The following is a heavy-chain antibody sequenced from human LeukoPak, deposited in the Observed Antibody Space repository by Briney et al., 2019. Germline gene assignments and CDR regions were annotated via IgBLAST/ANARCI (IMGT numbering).Heavy chain of an antibody. CDR1: GGSFSGYY. V-gene: IGHV4-34*01. CDR3: ARSYYGSGSYYKLIWVGRNDYYGMDV. Sequence: PSETLSLTCAVYGGSFSGYYWSWIRQPPGKGLEWIGEINHSGSTNYNPSLKSRVTISVDTSKNQFFLKLSSVTAADTAVYYCARSYYGSGSYYKLIWVGRNDYYGMDVWGQGTTVTVSS. CDR2: INHSGST. D-gene: IGHD3-10*01. J-gene: IGHJ6*02.